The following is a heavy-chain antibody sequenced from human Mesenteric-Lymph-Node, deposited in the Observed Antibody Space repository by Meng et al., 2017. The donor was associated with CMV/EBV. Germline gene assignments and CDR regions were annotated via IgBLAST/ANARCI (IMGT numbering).Heavy chain of an antibody. V-gene: IGHV4-4*01. CDR1: GGSITSDSW. D-gene: IGHD2-8*02. J-gene: IGHJ4*02. CDR3: ARSPGHWSLDY. CDR2: ISHSGYT. Sequence: CAVSGGSITSDSWWSWVRQPPRKGLEWIGEISHSGYTKFGPSLQSRVAISTDMTKNHFSLILTSVTAADTGVYFCARSPGHWSLDYWGQGTLVTVSS.